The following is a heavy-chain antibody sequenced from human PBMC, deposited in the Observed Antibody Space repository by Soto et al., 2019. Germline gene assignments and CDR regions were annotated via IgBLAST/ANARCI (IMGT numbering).Heavy chain of an antibody. CDR3: ARCSAGSCYGPNFDY. V-gene: IGHV1-18*01. Sequence: ASVKVSCKASGYTFTSYGISWVRQAPGQGLEGRGWISADNGNTNDAQKLQGRVTRTTDTATSTAYMELRSLRSDDTAVYSCARCSAGSCYGPNFDYWGQGTLLTV. CDR1: GYTFTSYG. CDR2: ISADNGNT. D-gene: IGHD2-15*01. J-gene: IGHJ4*02.